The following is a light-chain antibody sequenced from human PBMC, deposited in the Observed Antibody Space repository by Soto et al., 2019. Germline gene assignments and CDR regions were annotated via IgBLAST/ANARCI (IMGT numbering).Light chain of an antibody. CDR3: SSYSSSSTPYV. CDR2: EAS. Sequence: QSVLTQPASVSGSPGQSITISCTGTKYDLGAYNFVSWYQQHPGKAPKLMIYEASNRPSGVSNRFSGSKSGSTASLTISGLQTEDEADYYCSSYSSSSTPYVFGTGTKVTVL. J-gene: IGLJ1*01. CDR1: KYDLGAYNF. V-gene: IGLV2-14*01.